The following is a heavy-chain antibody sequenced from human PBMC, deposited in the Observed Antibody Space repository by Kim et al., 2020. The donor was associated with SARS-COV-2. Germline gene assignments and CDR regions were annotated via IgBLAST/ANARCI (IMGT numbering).Heavy chain of an antibody. CDR2: ITKSSTTI. V-gene: IGHV3-48*02. Sequence: GGSLRLSCATSGFTFSAYDMNWVRQAPGKGLEWLSFITKSSTTIYYADSVKGRFTISRDNAKNSLYLQMYSLRDEDTALYYCVRDRMGGAFDMWGQGTMVTVSS. CDR3: VRDRMGGAFDM. CDR1: GFTFSAYD. D-gene: IGHD3-16*01. J-gene: IGHJ3*02.